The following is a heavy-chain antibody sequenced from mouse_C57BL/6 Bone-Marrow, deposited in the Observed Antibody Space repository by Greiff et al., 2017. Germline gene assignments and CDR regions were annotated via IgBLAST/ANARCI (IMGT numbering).Heavy chain of an antibody. J-gene: IGHJ4*01. Sequence: EVQLVESGGGLVKPGGSLKLSCAASGFTFSIYAMSWVRQTPEKRLEWVATISDGGSYTYYPDNVKGRFTISRDNAKNNLYLHMSHLKSEDTAMYYCARGDDYDDGPYYAMDYWGQGTSVTVSS. CDR1: GFTFSIYA. CDR3: ARGDDYDDGPYYAMDY. D-gene: IGHD2-4*01. CDR2: ISDGGSYT. V-gene: IGHV5-4*01.